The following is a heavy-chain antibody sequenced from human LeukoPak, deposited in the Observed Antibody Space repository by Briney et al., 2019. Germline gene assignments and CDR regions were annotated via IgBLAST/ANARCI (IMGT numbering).Heavy chain of an antibody. CDR1: GGSISSYY. CDR2: IYHSGST. Sequence: SETLSLTCTVSGGSISSYYWSWIRQPPGKGLEWIGYIYHSGSTYYNPSLKSRVTISVDRSKNQFSLKLSSVSAADTAVYYCARDQGVRELLTTGTYFDYWGQGTLVTVSS. CDR3: ARDQGVRELLTTGTYFDY. V-gene: IGHV4-59*12. D-gene: IGHD1-26*01. J-gene: IGHJ4*02.